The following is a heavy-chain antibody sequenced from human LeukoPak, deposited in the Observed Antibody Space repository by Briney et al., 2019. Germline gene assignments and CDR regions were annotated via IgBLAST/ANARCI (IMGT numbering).Heavy chain of an antibody. CDR1: GFTFSKNW. Sequence: GGSLRLSCVASGFTFSKNWMHWVRQAPWKGLVWVSRIQGDGSNTNYADSVKGRFSISRDNAKNTVYLQMNSLRAEDTGIYYCARGTSAGGPISPFDFWGQGTVVTVSS. CDR2: IQGDGSNT. CDR3: ARGTSAGGPISPFDF. J-gene: IGHJ4*02. V-gene: IGHV3-74*01. D-gene: IGHD6-13*01.